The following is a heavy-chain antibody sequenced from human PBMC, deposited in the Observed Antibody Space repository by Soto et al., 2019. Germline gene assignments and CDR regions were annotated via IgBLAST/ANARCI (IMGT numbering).Heavy chain of an antibody. CDR2: ISTYSGNT. Sequence: ASVKVSCKASGYTFLSYGISWVRQAPGQGLEWMGWISTYSGNTDYAQGLQDRVTLTTDTSTSTAYMELRSLRSGDTAVYYCARNPSGSSFDYWGQGTLVTVSS. CDR1: GYTFLSYG. D-gene: IGHD1-26*01. V-gene: IGHV1-18*01. J-gene: IGHJ4*02. CDR3: ARNPSGSSFDY.